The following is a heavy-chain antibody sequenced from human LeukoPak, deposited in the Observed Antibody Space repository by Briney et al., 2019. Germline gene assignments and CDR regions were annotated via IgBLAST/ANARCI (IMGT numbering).Heavy chain of an antibody. J-gene: IGHJ4*02. CDR1: GFSFSSHA. D-gene: IGHD5-24*01. V-gene: IGHV3-23*01. CDR3: TRDPFDY. Sequence: PGGSLRLSCGASGFSFSSHAMNWVRQAPGKGLEWVSLISGSGDSTYYADSVKGRFTISRDNSKNTLYLQMNSLRAEDTDVYCCTRDPFDYWGQGTLVTVSS. CDR2: ISGSGDST.